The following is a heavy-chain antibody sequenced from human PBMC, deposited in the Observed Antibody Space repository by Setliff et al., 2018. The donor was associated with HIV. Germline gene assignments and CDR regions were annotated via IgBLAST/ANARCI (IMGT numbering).Heavy chain of an antibody. V-gene: IGHV4-59*01. D-gene: IGHD2-2*01. Sequence: SETLSLTCTVSGASISGYYWTWIRQPPGKGLEWIGDVYYSGITNYNPSLKSRVTISVDTSKNQFSLKVSSVTAADTAVYYCARCDCTSTSCYELDAFDIWGQGTMVTVSS. CDR3: ARCDCTSTSCYELDAFDI. CDR2: VYYSGIT. CDR1: GASISGYY. J-gene: IGHJ3*02.